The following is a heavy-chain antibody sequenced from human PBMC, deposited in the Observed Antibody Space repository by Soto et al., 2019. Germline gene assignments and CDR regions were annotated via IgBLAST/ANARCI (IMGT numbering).Heavy chain of an antibody. CDR3: ARDRPTSSIRARDYYYAMDV. Sequence: ASVKVSCKASGYTFTSYAMLWVRQAPGQRLELMGWISSYNGNTNYAQKLQGRVTMTTDTSTTTAYMELRSLRSDDTAVYYCARDRPTSSIRARDYYYAMDVWGQGTTVTVSS. J-gene: IGHJ6*02. CDR1: GYTFTSYA. CDR2: ISSYNGNT. V-gene: IGHV1-18*01. D-gene: IGHD6-6*01.